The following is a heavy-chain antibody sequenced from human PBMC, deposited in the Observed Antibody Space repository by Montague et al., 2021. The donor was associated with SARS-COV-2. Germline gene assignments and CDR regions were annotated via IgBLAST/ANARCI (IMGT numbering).Heavy chain of an antibody. Sequence: SETLSLTCTVSGGSISSSSYYWGWIRQPPGKGLEWIGSIYYSGSTYYNPSLKSRVTVSVDTSKNQFSLKLSSVTAADTAVYYCARQVTGRNFGWILYGMDVWGQGTTVTVSS. CDR2: IYYSGST. D-gene: IGHD3-9*01. V-gene: IGHV4-39*01. J-gene: IGHJ6*02. CDR3: ARQVTGRNFGWILYGMDV. CDR1: GGSISSSSYY.